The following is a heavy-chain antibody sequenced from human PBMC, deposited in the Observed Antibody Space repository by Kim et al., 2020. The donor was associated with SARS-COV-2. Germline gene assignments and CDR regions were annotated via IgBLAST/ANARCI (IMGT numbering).Heavy chain of an antibody. J-gene: IGHJ6*02. CDR3: ARDHREGLWDTAMVTIYYYYYGMDV. CDR2: INTNTGNP. D-gene: IGHD5-18*01. CDR1: GYTFTSYA. V-gene: IGHV7-4-1*02. Sequence: ASVKVSCKASGYTFTSYAMNWVRQAPGQGLEWMGWINTNTGNPTYAQGFTGRFVFSLDTSVSTAYLQISSLKAEDTAVYYCARDHREGLWDTAMVTIYYYYYGMDVWGQGTTVTVSS.